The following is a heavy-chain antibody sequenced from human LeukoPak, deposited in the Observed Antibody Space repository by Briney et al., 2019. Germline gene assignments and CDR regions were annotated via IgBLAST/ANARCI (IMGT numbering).Heavy chain of an antibody. CDR1: GFTFIDCD. Sequence: GGSLRLSCAASGFTFIDCDMHWVRQVIGKGLEWVSAIGIRGDTHYSGSVKGRFTISRENAESSLYLQMNSLRAEDTAVYYCARGGIQVSGIDEFDYWGQGTLVTVSS. J-gene: IGHJ4*02. D-gene: IGHD6-19*01. CDR2: IGIRGDT. V-gene: IGHV3-13*01. CDR3: ARGGIQVSGIDEFDY.